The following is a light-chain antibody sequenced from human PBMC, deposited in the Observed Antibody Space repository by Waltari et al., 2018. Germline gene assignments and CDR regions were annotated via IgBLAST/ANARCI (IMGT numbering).Light chain of an antibody. V-gene: IGKV1-39*01. CDR1: ESVSSY. Sequence: IQMTQSPSSLSASVGDRVTITCRASESVSSYLNWYQKKPGKALKLLIYAVSTLPSEVPSRFSGSGSGTDFTLTISNLQPEDFATYYCQQSYNRYTFGPGTKVDF. CDR2: AVS. J-gene: IGKJ3*01. CDR3: QQSYNRYT.